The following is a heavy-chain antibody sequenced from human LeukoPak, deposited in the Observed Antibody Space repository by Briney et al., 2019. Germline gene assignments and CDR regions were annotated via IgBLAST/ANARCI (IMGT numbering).Heavy chain of an antibody. Sequence: SETLSLTCTVSGGSISSYYWSWIRQPPGKGLEWIGYVSYSGSTNYNPALKSRVTISGDSSKNQFSLNLTSVTAADTAMYYCARDASLQTGAFDVWGQGTMVTVSS. CDR1: GGSISSYY. CDR2: VSYSGST. V-gene: IGHV4-59*12. D-gene: IGHD5-24*01. J-gene: IGHJ3*01. CDR3: ARDASLQTGAFDV.